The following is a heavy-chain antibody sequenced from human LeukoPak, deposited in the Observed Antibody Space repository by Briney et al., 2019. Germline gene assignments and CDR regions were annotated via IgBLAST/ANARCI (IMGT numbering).Heavy chain of an antibody. V-gene: IGHV3-23*01. CDR1: GFTFSSHA. CDR2: ISGSGGTV. Sequence: PGGSLRLSCSASGFTFSSHAIHWVRQAPGKGLEWVSVISGSGGTVHYADSVKGRFTFSRDNSKNTLYLQMNSLRAEDTAVYYCAQDYYDSSGYYGLDYWGQGVLVTVSS. D-gene: IGHD3-22*01. J-gene: IGHJ4*02. CDR3: AQDYYDSSGYYGLDY.